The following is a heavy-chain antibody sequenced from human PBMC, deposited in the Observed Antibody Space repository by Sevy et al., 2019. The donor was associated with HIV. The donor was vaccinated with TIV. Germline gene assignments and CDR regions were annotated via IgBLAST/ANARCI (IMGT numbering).Heavy chain of an antibody. Sequence: GESLKISCSGSGFTFNKYTIYWVRQAPGKGLEWVAYDGDIDDYADSVKGRFTISRDNSKNTLYLQMNSLRPEDSAVYYCAREQKMGLYIDYWGQGTLVTVSS. J-gene: IGHJ4*02. CDR3: AREQKMGLYIDY. D-gene: IGHD3-10*01. CDR2: YDGDID. V-gene: IGHV3-30*01. CDR1: GFTFNKYT.